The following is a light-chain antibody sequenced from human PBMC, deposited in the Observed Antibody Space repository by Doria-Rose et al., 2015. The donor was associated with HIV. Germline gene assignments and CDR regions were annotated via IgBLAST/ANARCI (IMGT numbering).Light chain of an antibody. V-gene: IGKV1-5*03. CDR1: QSISSW. CDR3: QQYNGPPFT. CDR2: KAS. Sequence: DIRSTQSPSTLSASVGDRVTITCRASQSISSWLAWYQQKPGKAPKLLIYKASSLESGVPSRFSGSGSGTEFTLTISSLQPDDFATYYCQQYNGPPFTFGPGTKVDIK. J-gene: IGKJ3*01.